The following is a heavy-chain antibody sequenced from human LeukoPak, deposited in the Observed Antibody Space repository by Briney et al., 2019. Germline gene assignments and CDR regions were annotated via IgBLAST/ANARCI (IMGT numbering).Heavy chain of an antibody. D-gene: IGHD6-19*01. CDR1: GFTFSSYA. CDR3: ARAVAVAGFDP. CDR2: ISYDGSNK. Sequence: GRSLRLSCAASGFTFSSYAMHWVRQAPGKGLEWEAVISYDGSNKYYADSVKGRFTISRDNSKNTLYLQMNSLRAEDTAVYYCARAVAVAGFDPWGQGTLVTVSS. J-gene: IGHJ5*02. V-gene: IGHV3-30-3*01.